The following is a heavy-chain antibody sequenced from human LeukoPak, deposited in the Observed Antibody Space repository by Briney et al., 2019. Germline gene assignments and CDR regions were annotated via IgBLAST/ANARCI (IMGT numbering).Heavy chain of an antibody. D-gene: IGHD3-3*01. CDR3: ARITIFGVVIIWETFDP. CDR1: GFTFCSYS. CDR2: ISSSSSYI. V-gene: IGHV3-21*01. J-gene: IGHJ5*02. Sequence: PGGSLRLSXAASGFTFCSYSMNWVRQTPGKGLEWLSSISSSSSYIYYADSVKGRFTISRDNAKNSLYLQMNSLRAEDTAVYYCARITIFGVVIIWETFDPWGQGTLVTVSS.